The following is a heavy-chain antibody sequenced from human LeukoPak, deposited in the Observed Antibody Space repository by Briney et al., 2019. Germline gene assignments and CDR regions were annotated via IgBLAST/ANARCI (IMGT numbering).Heavy chain of an antibody. Sequence: GGSLRLSCAASGFTLSSYWMSWVRQAPGKGLEWAANIKYDGSAKYYVDSVKGRFTISRDDAKNSLYLEMNSLRAEDTAVYYCARDLFSGSYQEDFWGQGALVTVSS. CDR2: IKYDGSAK. CDR3: ARDLFSGSYQEDF. D-gene: IGHD1-26*01. V-gene: IGHV3-7*01. CDR1: GFTLSSYW. J-gene: IGHJ4*02.